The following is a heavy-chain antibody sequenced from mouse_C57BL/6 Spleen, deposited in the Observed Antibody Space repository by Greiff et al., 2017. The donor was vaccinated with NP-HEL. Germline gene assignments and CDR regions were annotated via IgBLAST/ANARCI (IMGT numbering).Heavy chain of an antibody. D-gene: IGHD2-4*01. CDR2: INPYNGGT. CDR3: ARPFYYDYDGGFAY. CDR1: GYTFTDYY. V-gene: IGHV1-19*01. Sequence: VQLQQSGPVLVKPGASVKMSCKASGYTFTDYYMNWVKQSHGKSLEWIGVINPYNGGTSYNQKFKGKATLTVDKSSSTAYMELNSLTSEDSAVYYCARPFYYDYDGGFAYWGQGTLVTVSA. J-gene: IGHJ3*01.